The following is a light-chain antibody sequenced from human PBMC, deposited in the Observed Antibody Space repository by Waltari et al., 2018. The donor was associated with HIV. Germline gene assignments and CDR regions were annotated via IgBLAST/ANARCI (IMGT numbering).Light chain of an antibody. J-gene: IGLJ3*02. CDR1: TSNIVSSS. Sequence: QSVLTHSPPASGTPGRRVTISCSGRTSNIVSSSLYWYQQFPGTSPKLLIYRNTQRPSGVPDRFSGSKSGASASLASSGLRSEDEADYYCAAWDDSLSGWVFSGGTKLTAL. CDR3: AAWDDSLSGWV. V-gene: IGLV1-47*01. CDR2: RNT.